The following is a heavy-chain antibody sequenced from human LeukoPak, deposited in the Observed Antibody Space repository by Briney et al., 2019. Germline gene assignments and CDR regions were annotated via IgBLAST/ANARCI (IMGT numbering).Heavy chain of an antibody. D-gene: IGHD2-2*01. CDR2: INSDGSST. CDR1: GFTSSSYW. J-gene: IGHJ6*02. V-gene: IGHV3-74*01. Sequence: GGSLRLSCAASGFTSSSYWMHWVRQAPGKGLVWVSRINSDGSSTSYADSVKGRFTISRDNAKNTLYLQMNSLRAEDTAVYYCARSCSSTSCPEDYYGMDVWGQGTTVTVSS. CDR3: ARSCSSTSCPEDYYGMDV.